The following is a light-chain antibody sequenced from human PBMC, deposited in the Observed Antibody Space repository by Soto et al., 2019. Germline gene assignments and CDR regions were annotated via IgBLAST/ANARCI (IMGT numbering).Light chain of an antibody. CDR2: KAS. CDR1: QSISAW. J-gene: IGKJ4*01. CDR3: QQYNTYPLT. V-gene: IGKV1-5*03. Sequence: DIQMTQSPSTLSASVGDRVTITCRASQSISAWLAWFQQKPGKAPQLLMYKASTLESGVPQRFRSSGSGTEFTLTISSLQPDDFATYYCQQYNTYPLTFGGGTKVEIK.